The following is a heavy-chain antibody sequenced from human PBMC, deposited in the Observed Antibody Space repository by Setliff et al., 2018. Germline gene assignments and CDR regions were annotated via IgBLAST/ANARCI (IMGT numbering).Heavy chain of an antibody. J-gene: IGHJ4*02. Sequence: GGSLRLSCAASGFTFSTYSMSWVRQAPGKGLEWVSAISGDSVYIYYADSVKGRFTISRDNSKNTLYLQMRSLRAEDTAIYYCANHNPARRALNGTPLDNWGQGTLVTAPQ. V-gene: IGHV3-23*01. CDR1: GFTFSTYS. D-gene: IGHD3-9*01. CDR2: ISGDSVYI. CDR3: ANHNPARRALNGTPLDN.